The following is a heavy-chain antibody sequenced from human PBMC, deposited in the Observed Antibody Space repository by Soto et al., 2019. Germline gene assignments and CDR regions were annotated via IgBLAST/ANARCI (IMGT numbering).Heavy chain of an antibody. J-gene: IGHJ6*02. CDR3: ARTPEAGKNCDGTDA. Sequence: GESLKISCKGSGYSFTSYWIGWVRQMPGKGLEWMGIIYPGDSDTRYSPSFQGQVTISADKSISTAYLQWSSLKASDTAMYYCARTPEAGKNCDGTDAWGQGTPVTVSS. V-gene: IGHV5-51*01. CDR2: IYPGDSDT. CDR1: GYSFTSYW. D-gene: IGHD6-13*01.